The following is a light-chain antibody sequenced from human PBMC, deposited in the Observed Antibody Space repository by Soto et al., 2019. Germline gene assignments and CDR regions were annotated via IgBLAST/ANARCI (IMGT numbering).Light chain of an antibody. CDR2: EVT. CDR1: SSDGGGYHY. V-gene: IGLV2-8*01. Sequence: QSALTQPPSASGSPGQSVTISCTGTSSDGGGYHYVSWYRQYPGKAPKLMISEVTQRPAGVPDRLSGSKSGNTASLTVAWLLSEDEADYYCSSYAFSSNFVVFGGGTKLTVL. CDR3: SSYAFSSNFVV. J-gene: IGLJ3*02.